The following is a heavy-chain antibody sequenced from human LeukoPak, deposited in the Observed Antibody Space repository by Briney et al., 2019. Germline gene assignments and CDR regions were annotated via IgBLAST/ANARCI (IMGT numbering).Heavy chain of an antibody. CDR3: TTGGPQTYYDFWSGYYTGKDY. V-gene: IGHV3-15*07. CDR2: IKSKTDGGTT. CDR1: GFTFRSYS. D-gene: IGHD3-3*01. Sequence: GGSLRLSCAASGFTFRSYSMNWVRQAPGKGLEWVGRIKSKTDGGTTDYAAPVKGRFTISRDDSKNTLYLQMNSLKTEDTAVYYCTTGGPQTYYDFWSGYYTGKDYWGQGTLVTVSS. J-gene: IGHJ4*02.